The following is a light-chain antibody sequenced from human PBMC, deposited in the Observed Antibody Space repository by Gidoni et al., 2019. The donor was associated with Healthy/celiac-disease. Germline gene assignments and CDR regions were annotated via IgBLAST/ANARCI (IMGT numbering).Light chain of an antibody. J-gene: IGKJ2*01. V-gene: IGKV3-15*01. CDR2: GAS. CDR1: QIVSST. Sequence: EIVMQQAPATLSVSPGERATLSCRASQIVSSTLAWYQQKPGQAPRPLIYGASTRATGIPARFSGSGSGTEFTLTISSLQSEEFAVYSCQQYNNWPSQMYTFGQGTKLEIK. CDR3: QQYNNWPSQMYT.